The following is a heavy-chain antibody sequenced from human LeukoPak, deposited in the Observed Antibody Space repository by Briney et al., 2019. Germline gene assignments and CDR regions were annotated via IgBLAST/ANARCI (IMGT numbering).Heavy chain of an antibody. CDR3: AREGDTIFGVVIIDYYYYYGMDV. J-gene: IGHJ6*02. V-gene: IGHV3-43*01. D-gene: IGHD3-3*01. CDR2: ISWDGGST. CDR1: GFTFDDYT. Sequence: GGSLRLSCAASGFTFDDYTMHWVRQAPGKGLEWVSLISWDGGSTYYADSVKGRFTISRDNAKNSLYLQMNSLRAEDTAVYYCAREGDTIFGVVIIDYYYYYGMDVWGQGTTVTVSS.